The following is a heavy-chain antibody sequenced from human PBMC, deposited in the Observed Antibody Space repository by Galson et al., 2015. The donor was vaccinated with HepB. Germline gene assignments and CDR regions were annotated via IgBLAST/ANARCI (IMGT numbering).Heavy chain of an antibody. J-gene: IGHJ5*02. V-gene: IGHV3-23*01. Sequence: SLRLSCAASALILWKYAMTWVRQAPGKGLEWVSVISADGTKRHSADSVRGRFTLSRDNSKNTLYLQMDDLRLEDTAIYFCAKNYGDYIYDPLDLWGRGTLVTVSS. CDR1: ALILWKYA. D-gene: IGHD4-17*01. CDR3: AKNYGDYIYDPLDL. CDR2: ISADGTKR.